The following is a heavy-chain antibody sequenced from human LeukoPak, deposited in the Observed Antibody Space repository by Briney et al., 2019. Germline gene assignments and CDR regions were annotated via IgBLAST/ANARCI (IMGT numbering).Heavy chain of an antibody. CDR2: ISGSGGST. D-gene: IGHD2-15*01. J-gene: IGHJ4*02. Sequence: GGSLRLSFAASGFPFSSYAMSWVRPAPGKGLGWVSAISGSGGSTYYPDSVKGRFTISRDNSKNTLYLQMNSLRAEDTAVYYCAKDGYCSGGSCPDFGSFDYGGQGTLVTVSS. CDR1: GFPFSSYA. V-gene: IGHV3-23*01. CDR3: AKDGYCSGGSCPDFGSFDY.